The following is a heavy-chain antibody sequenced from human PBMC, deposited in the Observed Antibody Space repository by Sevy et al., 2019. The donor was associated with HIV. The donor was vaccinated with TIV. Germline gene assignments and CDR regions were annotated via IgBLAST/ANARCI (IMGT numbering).Heavy chain of an antibody. CDR2: ISVRGGST. D-gene: IGHD6-19*01. CDR1: GFTFSSYA. J-gene: IGHJ4*02. Sequence: GGSLRLSCAASGFTFSSYAMSWVRQAPGKGLEWVAAISVRGGSTYSADSVKGRFTISRDNSKNTQYLQMNSVRAEDTAVYYCAKVGGSGWYESSDYWGQGTLVTVSS. V-gene: IGHV3-23*01. CDR3: AKVGGSGWYESSDY.